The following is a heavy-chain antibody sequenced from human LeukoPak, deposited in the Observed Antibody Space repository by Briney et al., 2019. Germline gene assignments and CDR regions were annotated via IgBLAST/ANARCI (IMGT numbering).Heavy chain of an antibody. J-gene: IGHJ4*02. V-gene: IGHV3-7*01. Sequence: GGSLRLSCAASGFTFSNYWMSWVRQAPGKGLEGVANIKKDGSENYYVDSVKGRFTISRDNAKNSLYLQMNSLRAEDTAVYYCALYSSGYSYYFDYWGQGTLVTVSS. D-gene: IGHD3-22*01. CDR1: GFTFSNYW. CDR3: ALYSSGYSYYFDY. CDR2: IKKDGSEN.